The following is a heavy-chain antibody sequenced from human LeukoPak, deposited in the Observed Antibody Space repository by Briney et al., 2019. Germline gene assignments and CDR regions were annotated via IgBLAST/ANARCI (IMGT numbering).Heavy chain of an antibody. J-gene: IGHJ4*02. Sequence: SETLSLTCAVYGGSFSGYYWSWIRQPPGKGLEWIGEIYHSGSTNYNPSLKSRVTISVDTSKNQFSLKLSSVTAADTAVYYCARLCSSSSCLADYWGQGTLVTVSS. CDR3: ARLCSSSSCLADY. CDR1: GGSFSGYY. CDR2: IYHSGST. V-gene: IGHV4-34*01. D-gene: IGHD2-2*01.